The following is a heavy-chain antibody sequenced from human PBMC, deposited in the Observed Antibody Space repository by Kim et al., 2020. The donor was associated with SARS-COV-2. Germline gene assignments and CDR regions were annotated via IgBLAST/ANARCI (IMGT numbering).Heavy chain of an antibody. D-gene: IGHD3-10*01. CDR3: ARDQASLWFGELYNWFDP. CDR2: ISSSGSTI. V-gene: IGHV3-48*03. CDR1: GFTLSSYE. Sequence: GGSLRLSCAASGFTLSSYEMNWVRQAPGKGLEWVSYISSSGSTIYYADSVKGRFTISRDNAKNSLYLQMNSLRAEDTAVYYCARDQASLWFGELYNWFDPWGQGTLVTVSS. J-gene: IGHJ5*02.